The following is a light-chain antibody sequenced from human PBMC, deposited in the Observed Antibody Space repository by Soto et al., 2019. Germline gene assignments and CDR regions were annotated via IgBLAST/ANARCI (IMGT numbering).Light chain of an antibody. J-gene: IGKJ1*01. CDR1: QSVSSSY. CDR2: GAS. Sequence: EIVLKQSPGTLSLSPGERATLSCRASQSVSSSYLAWYQQKPGQAPRFLIYGASSRATGIPDRFSGSGSGTEFTLTISSLQSEDFAVYYCQQYNNWPRTFGQGTKVDI. V-gene: IGKV3-20*01. CDR3: QQYNNWPRT.